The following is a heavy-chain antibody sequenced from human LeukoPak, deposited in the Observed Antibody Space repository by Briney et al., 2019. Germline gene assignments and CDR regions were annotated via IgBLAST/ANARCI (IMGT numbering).Heavy chain of an antibody. CDR3: ATSPGYYDSSPFDY. CDR1: GFTFSDYY. D-gene: IGHD3-22*01. Sequence: GGSLRLSCAASGFTFSDYYMSWTRQAPGKGLEWVGLIKSRSEGGTTDFAALVKGRFAISRDDSRNTLYLEMNSLQTDDTAVYYCATSPGYYDSSPFDYWGQGTLVTVSS. V-gene: IGHV3-15*01. J-gene: IGHJ4*02. CDR2: IKSRSEGGTT.